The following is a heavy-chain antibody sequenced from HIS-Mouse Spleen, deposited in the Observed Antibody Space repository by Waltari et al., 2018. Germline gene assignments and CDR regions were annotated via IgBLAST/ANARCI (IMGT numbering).Heavy chain of an antibody. V-gene: IGHV1-18*01. D-gene: IGHD3-3*01. J-gene: IGHJ5*02. CDR2: ISAYNGNT. CDR1: GYTFTRYG. Sequence: QVQLVQSGAEVKKPGASVKVSCKASGYTFTRYGISWVRQATGQGLEWMGWISAYNGNTNYAQKLQGRVTMTTDTSTSTAYMELRSLRSDDTAVYYCARSESRFLEWLDWFDPWGQGTLVTVSS. CDR3: ARSESRFLEWLDWFDP.